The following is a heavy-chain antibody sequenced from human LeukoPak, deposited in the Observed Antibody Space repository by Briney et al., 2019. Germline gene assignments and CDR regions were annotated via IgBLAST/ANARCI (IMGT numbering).Heavy chain of an antibody. CDR2: ISYDGSIK. J-gene: IGHJ4*02. D-gene: IGHD1-7*01. Sequence: GGSLRLSCAASRFTFSTYGMHWVRQAPGKGLEWVAVISYDGSIKHYVDSVKGRFTISRGNSKNTLSLQMNSLRAEDTAVYYCARGPMGNYVQHFDYWGQGTLVTVSS. V-gene: IGHV3-30*03. CDR1: RFTFSTYG. CDR3: ARGPMGNYVQHFDY.